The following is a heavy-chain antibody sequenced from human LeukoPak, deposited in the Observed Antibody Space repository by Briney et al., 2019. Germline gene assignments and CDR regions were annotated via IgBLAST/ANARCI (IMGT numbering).Heavy chain of an antibody. V-gene: IGHV3-30*19. CDR3: ARGGVKGYSDSSGYDY. D-gene: IGHD3-22*01. CDR2: IVDDGSNK. Sequence: GRSLRLSCAASGFTFSSEAFHWVRQAPGKGLEWVAAIVDDGSNKYYADSVKGRFTISRDNSKNTLYLQMNSLRAEDAAVYYCARGGVKGYSDSSGYDYWGQGTLVTVSS. J-gene: IGHJ4*02. CDR1: GFTFSSEA.